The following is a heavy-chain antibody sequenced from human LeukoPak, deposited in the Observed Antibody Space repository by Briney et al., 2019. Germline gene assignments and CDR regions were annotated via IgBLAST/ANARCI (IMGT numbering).Heavy chain of an antibody. CDR2: ISGSGGST. CDR1: GFTFSSYG. J-gene: IGHJ4*02. V-gene: IGHV3-23*01. D-gene: IGHD3/OR15-3a*01. CDR3: AKWTGNSVNFDY. Sequence: GGSLRLSCAASGFTFSSYGMSWVRQAPGKGLEWVSTISGSGGSTYYADSVKGRFTISRDNSKNTVHLHMNSLSAEDTAVYYCAKWTGNSVNFDYWGQGTLVTVSS.